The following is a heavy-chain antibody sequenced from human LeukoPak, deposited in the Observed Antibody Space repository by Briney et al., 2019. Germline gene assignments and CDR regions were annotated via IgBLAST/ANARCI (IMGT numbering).Heavy chain of an antibody. CDR3: AEGGQWLRV. V-gene: IGHV4-4*07. D-gene: IGHD6-19*01. J-gene: IGHJ4*02. CDR2: ICNSGST. Sequence: SETLSLTRTVSGGSISNYCWSCIRQPAGKGLEWIGRICNSGSTNYNPSLKSRVTMSVDTSKNQFSLKLTSVTAADTAVYYCAEGGQWLRVWGQGTLVTVSS. CDR1: GGSISNYC.